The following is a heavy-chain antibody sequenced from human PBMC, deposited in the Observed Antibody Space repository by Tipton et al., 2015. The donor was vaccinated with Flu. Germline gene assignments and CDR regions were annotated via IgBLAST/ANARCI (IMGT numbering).Heavy chain of an antibody. D-gene: IGHD4-23*01. CDR1: GFTVSSYD. V-gene: IGHV3-66*02. CDR2: IYTGITT. CDR3: ARGYYGGNSYWHFDL. Sequence: SLRLSCAASGFTVSSYDINWVRQAPGKGLEWVSIIYTGITTYYIDSVKGRFAISRDTSMNTVYLQMNSLRPEDAAVYYCARGYYGGNSYWHFDLWGRGTLVTVSS. J-gene: IGHJ2*01.